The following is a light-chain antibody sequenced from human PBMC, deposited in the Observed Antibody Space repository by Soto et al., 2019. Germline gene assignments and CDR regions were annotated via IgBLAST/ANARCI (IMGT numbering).Light chain of an antibody. Sequence: QSVLTQPRSVSGSPGQSVTISCTGASSDVGAYDYVSWHQQHPGKAPKLIIFYVSKRPSGVPDRFSGSRSGNTASLTISGLQAEDEADYYCCSYAGTYSWVFGGGTKGPS. CDR1: SSDVGAYDY. CDR2: YVS. J-gene: IGLJ3*02. CDR3: CSYAGTYSWV. V-gene: IGLV2-11*01.